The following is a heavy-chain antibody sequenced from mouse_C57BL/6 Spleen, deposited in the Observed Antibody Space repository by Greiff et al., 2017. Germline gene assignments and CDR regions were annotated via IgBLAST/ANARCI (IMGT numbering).Heavy chain of an antibody. J-gene: IGHJ3*01. CDR1: GYTFTDYY. D-gene: IGHD3-2*02. V-gene: IGHV1-26*01. CDR2: INPNNGGT. CDR3: ARGDSAGYTAWFAY. Sequence: VQLQQSGPELVKPGASVKISCKASGYTFTDYYMNWVKQSHGKSLEWIGDINPNNGGTSYNQKFKGKATLTVDKSSSTAYMERRSLTSEDSAVYYCARGDSAGYTAWFAYWGQGTRVTVSA.